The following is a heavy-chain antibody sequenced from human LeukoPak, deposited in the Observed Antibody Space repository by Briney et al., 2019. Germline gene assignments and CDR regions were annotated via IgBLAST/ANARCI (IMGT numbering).Heavy chain of an antibody. CDR1: GFTFDDYA. Sequence: PGRSLRLSCAASGFTFDDYAMHWVRQAPGNGLEWVSGISWNSGSIGYADSVKGRFTISRDNAKNSLYLQMNSLRAEDTALYYCAKDMIPRLSGSYPANFDYWGQGTLVTVSS. V-gene: IGHV3-9*01. CDR3: AKDMIPRLSGSYPANFDY. CDR2: ISWNSGSI. D-gene: IGHD1-26*01. J-gene: IGHJ4*02.